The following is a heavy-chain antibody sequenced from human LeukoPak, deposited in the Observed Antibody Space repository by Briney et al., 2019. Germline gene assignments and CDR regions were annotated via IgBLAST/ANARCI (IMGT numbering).Heavy chain of an antibody. J-gene: IGHJ4*02. CDR1: GFTFTSSA. V-gene: IGHV1-58*02. D-gene: IGHD3/OR15-3a*01. Sequence: GTSVKVSCKASGFTFTSSAMQWVLQARGQRLEWIGWIVVGSGNTNYAQKFQERVTITRDMSTSTAYMELSSLRSEDTAVYYCAADLDQEGLFDYWGQGTLVTVSS. CDR2: IVVGSGNT. CDR3: AADLDQEGLFDY.